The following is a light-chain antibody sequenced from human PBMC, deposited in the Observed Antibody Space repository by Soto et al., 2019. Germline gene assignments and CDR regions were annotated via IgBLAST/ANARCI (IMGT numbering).Light chain of an antibody. CDR3: HQYSKWPLT. Sequence: RVQTQFPATLSMYIGDSATLSCRAGQSVSLSLAWYQMRPGQPPRLLIYGASTRATDIPARFRGTGSGTDFTLTISSLQSEDFAVYYCHQYSKWPLTFGGGTKVDIK. V-gene: IGKV3-15*01. CDR2: GAS. J-gene: IGKJ4*01. CDR1: QSVSLS.